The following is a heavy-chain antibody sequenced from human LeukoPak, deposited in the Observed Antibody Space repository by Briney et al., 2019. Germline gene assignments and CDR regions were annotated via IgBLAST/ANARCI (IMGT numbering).Heavy chain of an antibody. D-gene: IGHD1-26*01. CDR3: AREWELPLVFDY. Sequence: GRSLRLSCAASGFTFSSYAIHAVRQAPRKRLEWVAVISYDGSNKYYADPVKGRFTISRDNSKNALYLQMNSLRAEDTAVYYCAREWELPLVFDYWGQGTLVTVSS. J-gene: IGHJ4*02. V-gene: IGHV3-30-3*01. CDR1: GFTFSSYA. CDR2: ISYDGSNK.